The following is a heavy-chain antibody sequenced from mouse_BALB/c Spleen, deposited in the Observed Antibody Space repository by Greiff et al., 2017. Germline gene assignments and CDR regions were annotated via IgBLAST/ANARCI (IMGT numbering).Heavy chain of an antibody. D-gene: IGHD2-4*01. CDR2: ISSGGSYT. V-gene: IGHV5-6-4*01. J-gene: IGHJ2*01. CDR1: GFTFSSYT. CDR3: TRALYDYVLDY. Sequence: EVHLVESGGGLVKPGGSLKLSCAASGFTFSSYTMSWVRQTPEKRLEWVATISSGGSYTYYPDSVKGRFTISRDNAKNTLYLQMSSLKSEDTAMYYCTRALYDYVLDYWGQGTTLTVSS.